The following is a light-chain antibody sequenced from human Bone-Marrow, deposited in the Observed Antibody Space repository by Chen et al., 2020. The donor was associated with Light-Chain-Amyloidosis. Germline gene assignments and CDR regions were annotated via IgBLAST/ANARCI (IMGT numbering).Light chain of an antibody. CDR1: DLPTKY. CDR2: RDT. CDR3: QSADSSGTYEVI. V-gene: IGLV3-25*03. Sequence: SYELTQPPSVSVSPGQTNRITCSGDDLPTKYAYWYQQKPGQAPVLVIHRDTERPSGISERFSGSSSGTTATLTISGVQAEDAADYHCQSADSSGTYEVIFGGGTKLTVL. J-gene: IGLJ2*01.